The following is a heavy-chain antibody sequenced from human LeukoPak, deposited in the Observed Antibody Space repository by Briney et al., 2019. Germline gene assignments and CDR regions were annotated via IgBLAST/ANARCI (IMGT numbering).Heavy chain of an antibody. J-gene: IGHJ3*02. CDR1: GFTFSSYS. CDR3: ARVKQSVGAIGTGAFDI. V-gene: IGHV3-21*01. CDR2: ISSSSSYI. Sequence: GGSLRLSCAASGFTFSSYSMTWVRQAPGKGLEWVSSISSSSSYIYYADSVKGRFTISRDNAKNSLYLQMNSLRAEDTAVYYCARVKQSVGAIGTGAFDIWGQGTMVTVSS. D-gene: IGHD1-26*01.